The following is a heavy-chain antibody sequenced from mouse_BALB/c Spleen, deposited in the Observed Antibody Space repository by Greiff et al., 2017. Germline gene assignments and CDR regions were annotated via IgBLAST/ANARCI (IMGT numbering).Heavy chain of an antibody. CDR1: GYSITSDYA. D-gene: IGHD2-1*01. Sequence: DVKLQESGPGLVKPSQSLSLTCTVTGYSITSDYAWNWIRQFPGNKLEWMGYISYSGSTSYNPSLKSRISITRDTSKNQFFLQLNSVTTEDTATYYCARDGNYVGFAYWGQGTLVTVSA. CDR2: ISYSGST. CDR3: ARDGNYVGFAY. J-gene: IGHJ3*01. V-gene: IGHV3-2*02.